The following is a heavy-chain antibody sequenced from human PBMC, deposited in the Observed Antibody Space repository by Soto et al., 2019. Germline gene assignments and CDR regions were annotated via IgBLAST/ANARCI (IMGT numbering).Heavy chain of an antibody. CDR2: IRSKAYGGTT. D-gene: IGHD3-9*01. CDR3: TRSLTGYYNYAFDI. J-gene: IGHJ3*02. V-gene: IGHV3-49*03. Sequence: GGALRLSCTASGFTVGDYAMSWFRQAPGKGLEWVGFIRSKAYGGTTEYAASVKGRFTISRDDSKSIAYLQMNSLKTEDTAVYYCTRSLTGYYNYAFDIWGQGTMVTVSS. CDR1: GFTVGDYA.